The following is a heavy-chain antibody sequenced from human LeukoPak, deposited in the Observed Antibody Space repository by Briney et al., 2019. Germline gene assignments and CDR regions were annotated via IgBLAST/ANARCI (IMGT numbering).Heavy chain of an antibody. Sequence: PSETLSLTCTLSGGAVSSDYWSWIRQPPGKRLEWIGYIHHSGSTYYNPSLESRVTTSVDTSKSLLSLKLTSVTAADTAVYYCARDSLWFGEAYGMDVWGQGTTVIVSS. CDR1: GGAVSSDY. J-gene: IGHJ6*02. V-gene: IGHV4-59*02. CDR3: ARDSLWFGEAYGMDV. D-gene: IGHD3-10*01. CDR2: IHHSGST.